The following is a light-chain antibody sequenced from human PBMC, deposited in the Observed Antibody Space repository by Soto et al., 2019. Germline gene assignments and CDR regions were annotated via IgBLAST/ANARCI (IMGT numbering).Light chain of an antibody. CDR1: QSISSY. CDR3: QHRRD. V-gene: IGKV1-39*01. CDR2: AAS. Sequence: IQMTQSPSSLSASVGDRVTITCRASQSISSYLNWYQQKPGKAPKLLIYAASSLQSGVPSRFSGSGSGTDFTLTISSLEPEDFAVYYCQHRRDFGQGTRLEIK. J-gene: IGKJ5*01.